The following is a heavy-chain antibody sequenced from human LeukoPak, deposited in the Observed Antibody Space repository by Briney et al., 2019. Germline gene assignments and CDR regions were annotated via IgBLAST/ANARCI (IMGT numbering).Heavy chain of an antibody. V-gene: IGHV4-34*01. CDR3: ARGLGEGYPDS. Sequence: SETLSLTCAVHGGSFNGFYWTWMRRPPGKGPEWSGEINHSRGTSYTASLWSRVTISQDTSKNQFSLKLTSVTAADTAVYYCARGLGEGYPDSWGQGTLVIVSS. CDR1: GGSFNGFY. CDR2: INHSRGT. J-gene: IGHJ4*02. D-gene: IGHD5-24*01.